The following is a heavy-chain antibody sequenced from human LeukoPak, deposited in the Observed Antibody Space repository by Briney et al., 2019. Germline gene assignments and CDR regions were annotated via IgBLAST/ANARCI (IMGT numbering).Heavy chain of an antibody. Sequence: PGGSLRLSCAVSGLTFSSSWMDWVRQAPGKGLEWVASINPEGSKKYSADSVKCRFTISRDNSKNTLYLQMNSLRAEDMAVYYCAREQYDDSGPDAFDIWGQGTMVTVSS. CDR2: INPEGSKK. V-gene: IGHV3-7*03. D-gene: IGHD3-16*01. J-gene: IGHJ3*02. CDR3: AREQYDDSGPDAFDI. CDR1: GLTFSSSW.